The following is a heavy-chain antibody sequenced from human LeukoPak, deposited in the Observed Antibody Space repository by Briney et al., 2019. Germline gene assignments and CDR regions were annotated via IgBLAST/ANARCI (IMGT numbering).Heavy chain of an antibody. V-gene: IGHV3-66*02. Sequence: GGSLRLSCAASGFTVSSNYMSWVRQAPGKGLERVSAIYSGGSTYYADSVKGRFTISRDNSKNTLYLQMNSLRAEDTAVYYCARVAYYYDSSGYYDAFDIWGQGTMVTVSS. J-gene: IGHJ3*02. CDR2: IYSGGST. CDR1: GFTVSSNY. CDR3: ARVAYYYDSSGYYDAFDI. D-gene: IGHD3-22*01.